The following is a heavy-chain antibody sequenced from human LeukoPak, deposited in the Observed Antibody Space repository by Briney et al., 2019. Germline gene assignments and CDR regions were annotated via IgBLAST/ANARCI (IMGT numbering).Heavy chain of an antibody. D-gene: IGHD1-26*01. V-gene: IGHV3-33*01. CDR3: ARGGLTIAEATTSWYLDY. Sequence: GGSLRLSCAASGFTFNTYGMRWVRQAQAKGLEWVALIWYDGSSENYADSVKGRFTISRDNSRNTLYLQMNSLRGEDTAVYYCARGGLTIAEATTSWYLDYWGQGTLVTVSS. J-gene: IGHJ4*02. CDR1: GFTFNTYG. CDR2: IWYDGSSE.